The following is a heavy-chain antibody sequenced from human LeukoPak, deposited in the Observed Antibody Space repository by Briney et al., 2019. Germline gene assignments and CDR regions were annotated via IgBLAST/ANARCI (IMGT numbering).Heavy chain of an antibody. V-gene: IGHV3-64*01. Sequence: GGSLRLSCAASGFTFSSYAMHWVRQAPGKGLEYVSAISSNGGSTYYANSVKGRFTISRDNSKNTLYLQMGSLRAEDMAVYYCARGHYDSSGYYSGPFDYWGQGTLVTVSS. CDR1: GFTFSSYA. D-gene: IGHD3-22*01. CDR2: ISSNGGST. J-gene: IGHJ4*02. CDR3: ARGHYDSSGYYSGPFDY.